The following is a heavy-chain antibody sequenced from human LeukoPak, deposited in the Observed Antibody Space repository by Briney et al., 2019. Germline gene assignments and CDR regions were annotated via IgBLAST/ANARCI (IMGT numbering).Heavy chain of an antibody. CDR3: ARGTIFGVATNWFDP. Sequence: SETLSLTCTVSGASISSGGYHWSWIRQPPGKGLEWIGYIYYSGTTNYTPSLKSRLTISVDTSKNQFPLRLSSVTAADTAVYYCARGTIFGVATNWFDPWGQGTLVTVSS. J-gene: IGHJ5*02. V-gene: IGHV4-61*08. D-gene: IGHD3-3*01. CDR2: IYYSGTT. CDR1: GASISSGGYH.